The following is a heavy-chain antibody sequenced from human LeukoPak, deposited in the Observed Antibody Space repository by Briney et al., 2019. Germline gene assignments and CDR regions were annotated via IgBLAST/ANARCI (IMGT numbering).Heavy chain of an antibody. CDR3: ARHLYFDY. V-gene: IGHV3-53*01. J-gene: IGHJ4*02. CDR1: GFTVSSNY. Sequence: PGGSLRLSCAASGFTVSSNYMSWVRQAPGKGLEWVSIIYSGGNTYYSDSVKGRFTISRDNSKKKLYLQMNSLRAEDTAVYYCARHLYFDYWGQGTLVTVSS. CDR2: IYSGGNT.